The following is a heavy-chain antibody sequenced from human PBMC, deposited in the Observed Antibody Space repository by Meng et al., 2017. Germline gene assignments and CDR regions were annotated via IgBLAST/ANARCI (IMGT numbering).Heavy chain of an antibody. V-gene: IGHV4-61*02. CDR1: GGACSIGSYY. CDR3: ARDSCTGGICYRGSFDY. D-gene: IGHD2-15*01. Sequence: HVPRHESRPDLVKPPQTLPPTCTVSGGACSIGSYYWSWIRQPAGKGLEWIGRIYTSGSTNYNPSLKSRVTISVDTSKNQFSLKLSSVTAADTAVHYCARDSCTGGICYRGSFDYWAQGTLVTVSS. J-gene: IGHJ4*02. CDR2: IYTSGST.